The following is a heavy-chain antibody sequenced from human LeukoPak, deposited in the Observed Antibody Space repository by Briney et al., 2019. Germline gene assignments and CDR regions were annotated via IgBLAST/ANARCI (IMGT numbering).Heavy chain of an antibody. D-gene: IGHD3-10*01. V-gene: IGHV1-69*01. J-gene: IGHJ4*02. Sequence: SVKVSCKASGGTFSSYSISWVRQAPGQGLEWMGGIIPIFGTANYAQKFQGRVTITADESTSTAYMELSSLRSEDTAVYYCARDHAPSYYGSGSHDNWGQGTLVTVSS. CDR3: ARDHAPSYYGSGSHDN. CDR2: IIPIFGTA. CDR1: GGTFSSYS.